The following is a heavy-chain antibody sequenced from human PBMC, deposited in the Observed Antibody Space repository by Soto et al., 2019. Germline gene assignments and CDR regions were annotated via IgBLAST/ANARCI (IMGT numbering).Heavy chain of an antibody. J-gene: IGHJ5*02. D-gene: IGHD3-10*01. CDR2: FDPEDGET. V-gene: IGHV1-24*01. Sequence: ASVKVSCKVSGYTLTELSMHWVRQAPGKGLEWMGGFDPEDGETIYAQKFQGRVTMTEDTSTDTAYMELSSLRSGDTAVYYCATARPGYYGSGSYFNWFDPWGQGTLVTVSS. CDR1: GYTLTELS. CDR3: ATARPGYYGSGSYFNWFDP.